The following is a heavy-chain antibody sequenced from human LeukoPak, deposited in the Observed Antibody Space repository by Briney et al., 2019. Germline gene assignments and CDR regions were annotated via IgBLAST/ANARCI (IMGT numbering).Heavy chain of an antibody. CDR2: ISYDGSNK. CDR1: GFTFSSYG. D-gene: IGHD3-9*01. V-gene: IGHV3-30*18. J-gene: IGHJ4*02. Sequence: GRSPRLSCAASGFTFSSYGMHWVRQAPGKGLEWVAVISYDGSNKYYADSVKGRFTISRDNSKNTLYLQMNSLRAEDTAVYYCAKDFSLRYFDWLCDYWGQGTLVTVSS. CDR3: AKDFSLRYFDWLCDY.